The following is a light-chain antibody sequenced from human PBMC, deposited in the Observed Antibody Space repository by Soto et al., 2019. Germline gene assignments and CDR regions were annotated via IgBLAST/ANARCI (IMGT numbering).Light chain of an antibody. Sequence: PGERVTLSCRASQSVSSSYLTWYQQKPGQAPRLLIYGASTRATSIPARFSGSRSGTDFTLTISSLQPEDFAVYYCQQDYNLLTFGGGTKVEIK. J-gene: IGKJ4*01. V-gene: IGKV3D-7*01. CDR2: GAS. CDR1: QSVSSSY. CDR3: QQDYNLLT.